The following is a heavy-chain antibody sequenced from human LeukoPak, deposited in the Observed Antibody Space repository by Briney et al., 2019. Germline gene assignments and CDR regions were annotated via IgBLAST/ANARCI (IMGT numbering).Heavy chain of an antibody. Sequence: PSETLSLTCTVSGGSISRYYWSWIRQPPGKGLEWIGYIYYSGSTDYSPSLKSRATISVDTSMNQFSLSLSSVTAADTAIYYCARAVISFGGTVAKGFDCWGQGTLVTVSS. CDR1: GGSISRYY. CDR3: ARAVISFGGTVAKGFDC. CDR2: IYYSGST. D-gene: IGHD3-16*01. J-gene: IGHJ4*02. V-gene: IGHV4-59*01.